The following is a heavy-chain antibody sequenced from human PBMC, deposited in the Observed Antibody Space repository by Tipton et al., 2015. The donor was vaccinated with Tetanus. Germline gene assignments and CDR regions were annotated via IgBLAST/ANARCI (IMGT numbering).Heavy chain of an antibody. V-gene: IGHV3-33*01. CDR3: ARELDCSGGGCYSYGLDV. CDR1: GFTFRSYG. Sequence: SLRLSCAASGFTFRSYGVHWVRQAPGKGLEWVAVLWFDGGDEYYADSVKGRFTISRDNSKNTVYLQMNSLRAEDTAVYYCARELDCSGGGCYSYGLDVWGQGTTVTVSS. D-gene: IGHD2-15*01. J-gene: IGHJ6*02. CDR2: LWFDGGDE.